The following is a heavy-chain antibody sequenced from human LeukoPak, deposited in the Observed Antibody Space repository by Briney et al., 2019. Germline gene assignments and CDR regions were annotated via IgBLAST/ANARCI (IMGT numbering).Heavy chain of an antibody. CDR2: INQDGSEK. J-gene: IGHJ4*02. CDR3: ARDRALYDSRRGYYYTEDDY. CDR1: GFTFSTYW. V-gene: IGHV3-7*01. Sequence: GGSLRLSCAASGFTFSTYWMSWVRQAPGKGLEWVANINQDGSEKYSVDSVKSQFTISRDNAKSTLYLQRNSLRADDTAVYYCARDRALYDSRRGYYYTEDDYWGQGTLVTVSS. D-gene: IGHD3-22*01.